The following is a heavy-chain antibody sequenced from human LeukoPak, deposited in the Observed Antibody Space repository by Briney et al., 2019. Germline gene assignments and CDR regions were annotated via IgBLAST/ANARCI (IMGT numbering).Heavy chain of an antibody. CDR2: ISAYNGNT. Sequence: GASVKVSCKASGGTFSSYAISWVRQAPGQGLEWMGWISAYNGNTNYAQKLQGRVTMTTDTSTSTAYMELRSLRSDDTAVYYCARCTGGGSCYGVRYWGQGTLVTVSS. V-gene: IGHV1-18*01. CDR3: ARCTGGGSCYGVRY. CDR1: GGTFSSYA. J-gene: IGHJ4*02. D-gene: IGHD2-15*01.